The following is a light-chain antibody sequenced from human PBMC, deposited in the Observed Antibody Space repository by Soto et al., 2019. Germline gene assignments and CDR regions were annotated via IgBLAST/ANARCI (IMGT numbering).Light chain of an antibody. CDR2: KAS. CDR3: QQYKSYPYT. Sequence: DIQMTQSPSTLSASVGDRVTITCRASQSISSGLAWYQQKPGKAPKLLIYKASSVERGVPSRFSGSGSGTEFTLTISSLQSDDFATDYCQQYKSYPYTFGHGTKLEIK. J-gene: IGKJ2*01. CDR1: QSISSG. V-gene: IGKV1-5*03.